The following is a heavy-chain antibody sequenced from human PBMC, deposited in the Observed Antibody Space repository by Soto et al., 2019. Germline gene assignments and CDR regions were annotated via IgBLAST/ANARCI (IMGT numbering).Heavy chain of an antibody. Sequence: SVKVSCKASGGTFSSYAISWVRQAPGQGLEWMGGIIPIFGTANYAQKFQGRVTITADESTSTAYMELSSLRSEDTPVYYRARARETTYYYYYGMDVWSQGTTVTVSS. CDR3: ARARETTYYYYYGMDV. CDR2: IIPIFGTA. J-gene: IGHJ6*02. CDR1: GGTFSSYA. V-gene: IGHV1-69*13.